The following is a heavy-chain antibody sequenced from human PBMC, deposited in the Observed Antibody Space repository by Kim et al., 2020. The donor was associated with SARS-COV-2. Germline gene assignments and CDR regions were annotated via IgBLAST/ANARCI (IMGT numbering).Heavy chain of an antibody. Sequence: GGSLRLSCAASGFTFDDYGMSWVRQAPGKGLEWVAGVNFNSFSRIYADFVQGRFILTRDNARNSVSLGMNRLRGEDTAVYYCARGATLTTSNYYGLDVWGQGTTVTVTS. CDR2: VNFNSFSR. V-gene: IGHV3-20*04. CDR3: ARGATLTTSNYYGLDV. J-gene: IGHJ6*02. CDR1: GFTFDDYG.